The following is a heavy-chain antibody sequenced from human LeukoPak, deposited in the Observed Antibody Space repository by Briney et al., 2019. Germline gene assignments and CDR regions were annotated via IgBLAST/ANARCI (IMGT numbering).Heavy chain of an antibody. CDR1: GFSFSSYS. V-gene: IGHV3-48*02. CDR2: ISSISGTI. CDR3: ARGPLPGYDFWSGYYFDY. J-gene: IGHJ4*02. D-gene: IGHD3-3*01. Sequence: GGSQRLSCAASGFSFSSYSMNWVRQAPGKGLEWVAYISSISGTIYYGDSVKGRFTISRDNAKKALYMQMNSLRDEDTAVYYCARGPLPGYDFWSGYYFDYWGQGTLVTVSS.